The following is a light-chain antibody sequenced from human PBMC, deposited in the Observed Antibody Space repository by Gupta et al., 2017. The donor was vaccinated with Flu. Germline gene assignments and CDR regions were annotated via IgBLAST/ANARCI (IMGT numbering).Light chain of an antibody. V-gene: IGKV2-28*01. CDR1: QSLLHTNGYNY. J-gene: IGKJ4*01. CDR3: MQSLQTPLT. Sequence: DIVMTQSPLSLPVTPGEPASISCRSSQSLLHTNGYNYLDWYLQKPGQSPHLLIYLGSNRASGVPDRFSGSGSGTDFTLKISSVEAEDVGVYFCMQSLQTPLTFDGGTKVEIK. CDR2: LGS.